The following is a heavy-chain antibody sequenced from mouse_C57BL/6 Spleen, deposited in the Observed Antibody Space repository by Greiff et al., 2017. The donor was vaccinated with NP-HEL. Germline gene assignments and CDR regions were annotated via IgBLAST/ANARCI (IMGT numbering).Heavy chain of an antibody. V-gene: IGHV8-12*01. Sequence: QVTLKESGPGILQSSQTLSLTCSFSGFSLSTSGMGVSWIRQPSGKGLEWLAHIYWDDDKRYNPSLKSRLTISKDTSRNQVFLKITSVDTADTATYYCARRRRHDYGEFDYWGQGTTLTVSS. CDR2: IYWDDDK. J-gene: IGHJ2*01. CDR1: GFSLSTSGMG. CDR3: ARRRRHDYGEFDY. D-gene: IGHD2-4*01.